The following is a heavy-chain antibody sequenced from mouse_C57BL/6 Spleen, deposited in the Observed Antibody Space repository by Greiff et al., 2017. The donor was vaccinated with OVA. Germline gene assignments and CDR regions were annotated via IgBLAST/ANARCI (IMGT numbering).Heavy chain of an antibody. D-gene: IGHD1-1*01. V-gene: IGHV5-17*01. Sequence: EVMLVESGGGLVKPGGSLKLSCAASGFTFSDYGMHWVRQAPEKGLEWVAYISSGSSTIYYADTVKGRFTISRDNAKNTLFLQMTSLRSEDTAMYYCARDHYGSSDWYFDVWGTGTTVTVSS. J-gene: IGHJ1*03. CDR2: ISSGSSTI. CDR1: GFTFSDYG. CDR3: ARDHYGSSDWYFDV.